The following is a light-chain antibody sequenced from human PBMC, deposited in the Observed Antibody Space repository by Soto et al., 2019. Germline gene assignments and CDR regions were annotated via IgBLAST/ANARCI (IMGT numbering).Light chain of an antibody. CDR1: SSNIGAGYD. CDR3: QSYDSSLRVV. J-gene: IGLJ2*01. Sequence: QSVLTQPPSVSGAPGQRVTISCTGSSSNIGAGYDVHWYQQLPGTAPKLLIYGNSNRPSGVPDRFSGSKSGTSASLAITKLPAEDEADYYCQSYDSSLRVVFGGGTKVTVL. V-gene: IGLV1-40*01. CDR2: GNS.